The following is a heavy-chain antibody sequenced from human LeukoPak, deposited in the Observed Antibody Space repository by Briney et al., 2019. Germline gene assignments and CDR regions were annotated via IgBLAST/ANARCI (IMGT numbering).Heavy chain of an antibody. J-gene: IGHJ5*02. Sequence: PGGSLRLSCAASGFTFSSYSMNWVRQAPGKGLEWVSSISSSSSYIYYADSVKGRFTISRDNAKSSLYLQMNSLRAEDTAVYYCARDLGYPNWFDPWGQGTLVTVSS. CDR1: GFTFSSYS. V-gene: IGHV3-21*01. CDR3: ARDLGYPNWFDP. D-gene: IGHD5-18*01. CDR2: ISSSSSYI.